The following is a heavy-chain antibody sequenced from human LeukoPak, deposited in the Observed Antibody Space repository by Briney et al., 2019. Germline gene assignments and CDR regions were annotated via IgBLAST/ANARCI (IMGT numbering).Heavy chain of an antibody. CDR2: IYHSGST. J-gene: IGHJ4*02. CDR3: ARETVGSGRGYYFDY. V-gene: IGHV4-30-2*01. D-gene: IGHD3-10*01. Sequence: SETLSLTCAVSGGSISSGGYSWSWIRQPPGKGLEWIGYIYHSGSTYYNPSLKSRVTISVDRSKNQFSLKLSSVTAADTAVYYCARETVGSGRGYYFDYWGQGTLDTVSS. CDR1: GGSISSGGYS.